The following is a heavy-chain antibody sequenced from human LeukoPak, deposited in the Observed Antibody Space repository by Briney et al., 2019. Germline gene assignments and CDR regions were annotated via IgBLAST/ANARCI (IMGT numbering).Heavy chain of an antibody. J-gene: IGHJ4*02. D-gene: IGHD3-22*01. CDR1: GYTFTSYD. V-gene: IGHV1-8*01. CDR2: MNPNSGNT. Sequence: ASVKVSCKXSGYTFTSYDINWVRQATGQGLEWMGWMNPNSGNTGYSQKFQGRVTMTRNTSISTAYMELSSLRSEDTAVYYCAKLIGRYYDSSGLGYWGQGTLVTVSS. CDR3: AKLIGRYYDSSGLGY.